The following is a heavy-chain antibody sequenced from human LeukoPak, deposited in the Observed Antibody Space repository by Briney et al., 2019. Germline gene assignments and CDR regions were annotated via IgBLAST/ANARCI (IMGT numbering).Heavy chain of an antibody. V-gene: IGHV3-23*01. J-gene: IGHJ5*02. D-gene: IGHD3-22*01. Sequence: GGSLRLSCAGFGFTFNSYAMTWVRQAPGKGLKLVSGISGSGGTTYYADSVKGRFTISRDNFNNTLYLQMNSMRVEDTALYFCAKGVVDYYDSSGYYPSDLWGQGTLVTVSS. CDR2: ISGSGGTT. CDR3: AKGVVDYYDSSGYYPSDL. CDR1: GFTFNSYA.